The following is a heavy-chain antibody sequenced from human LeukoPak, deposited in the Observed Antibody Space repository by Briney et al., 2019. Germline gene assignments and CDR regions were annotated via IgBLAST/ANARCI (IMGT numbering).Heavy chain of an antibody. J-gene: IGHJ4*02. V-gene: IGHV1-69*05. CDR2: IIPIFGTA. D-gene: IGHD5-12*01. Sequence: ASVKVSCKASGGTFSSYAISWVRQAPGQGLERMGRIIPIFGTANYAQKFQGRVTITTDESTGTAYMELSSLRSEDTAVYYCASAIYSGYDRPSGVPFDYWGQGTLVTVSS. CDR3: ASAIYSGYDRPSGVPFDY. CDR1: GGTFSSYA.